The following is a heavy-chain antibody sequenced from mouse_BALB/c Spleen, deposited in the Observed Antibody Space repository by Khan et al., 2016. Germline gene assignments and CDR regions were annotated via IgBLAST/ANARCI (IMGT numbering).Heavy chain of an antibody. CDR2: ISYSGST. V-gene: IGHV3-2*02. CDR1: GYSITSDYA. D-gene: IGHD1-2*01. Sequence: EVQLQESGPGLVKPSQSLSLTCTVTGYSITSDYAWNWIRQFPGNKLEWMGYISYSGSTSYNPSLKSRISITRDTSKNQFFLQFNSVTTEDTVTYYCARSTTATRLFAYWGQGTLVTVSA. CDR3: ARSTTATRLFAY. J-gene: IGHJ3*01.